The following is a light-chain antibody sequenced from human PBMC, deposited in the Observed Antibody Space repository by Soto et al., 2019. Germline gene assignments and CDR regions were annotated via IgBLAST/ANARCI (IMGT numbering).Light chain of an antibody. CDR3: QQSSIIPRT. J-gene: IGKJ4*01. CDR1: QSVDSY. V-gene: IGKV1-39*01. CDR2: TAS. Sequence: DIQMTQSPSSLSASVGDRVTIFCRASQSVDSYLNWYQQKPGKAPELLIYTASSLQSGVPSRFSGSGSGTDFTLTITSLQPEDFATYFCQQSSIIPRTFGGGTKVEIK.